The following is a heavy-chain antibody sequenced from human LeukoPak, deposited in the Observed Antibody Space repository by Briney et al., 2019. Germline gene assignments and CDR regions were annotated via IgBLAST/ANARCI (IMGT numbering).Heavy chain of an antibody. CDR1: GFTFSSHW. J-gene: IGHJ3*02. CDR3: ARDSEYSSSFAFDI. V-gene: IGHV3-7*01. CDR2: INQDGSER. Sequence: GGSLRLSCAASGFTFSSHWMTWVRQAPGKGLVWVANINQDGSERYYVDSVKGRFTISRDNAKNSLYLQMNSLRAEDTAVYYCARDSEYSSSFAFDIWGQGTMVTVSS. D-gene: IGHD6-13*01.